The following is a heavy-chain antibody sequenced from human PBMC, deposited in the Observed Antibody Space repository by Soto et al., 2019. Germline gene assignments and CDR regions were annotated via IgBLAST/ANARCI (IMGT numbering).Heavy chain of an antibody. CDR2: VYHTGNA. D-gene: IGHD3-10*01. V-gene: IGHV4-30-2*01. Sequence: LSLTCTVSGGSITTAGYSWSWIRQPPGKALEWIGYVYHTGNAYPKPSLKSRVTISLDRSKNQFSLKLSSVTAADTAVYYCARDPQLLWFGDEGMDVWGQGTTVTVSS. J-gene: IGHJ6*02. CDR1: GGSITTAGYS. CDR3: ARDPQLLWFGDEGMDV.